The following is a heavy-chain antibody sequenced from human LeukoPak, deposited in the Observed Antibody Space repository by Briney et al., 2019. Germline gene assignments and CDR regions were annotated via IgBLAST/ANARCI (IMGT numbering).Heavy chain of an antibody. J-gene: IGHJ4*02. CDR1: GFTFSSYA. CDR3: ARDFFAFGGVIALLDY. CDR2: IKQDGSEK. Sequence: GGSLRLSCAASGFTFSSYAMSWVRQAPGKGLEWVANIKQDGSEKYYVDSVKGRFTISRDKAKNSLYLQMNSLRAEDTAVYYCARDFFAFGGVIALLDYWGQGTLVTVSS. V-gene: IGHV3-7*01. D-gene: IGHD3-16*02.